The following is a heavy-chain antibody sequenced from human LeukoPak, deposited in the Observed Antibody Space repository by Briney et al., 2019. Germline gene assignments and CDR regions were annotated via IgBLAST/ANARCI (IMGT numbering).Heavy chain of an antibody. Sequence: GGSLKLSCAASGFTFSAYWMDWVRQAPGKGLVWVSRVKSDGSTTVYADSVKGRFTISRDNVKNTVYLQMSSLRVEDTGVYYCARAFSGPDSWGQGTLVTVSS. D-gene: IGHD2/OR15-2a*01. CDR3: ARAFSGPDS. CDR2: VKSDGSTT. V-gene: IGHV3-74*01. J-gene: IGHJ4*02. CDR1: GFTFSAYW.